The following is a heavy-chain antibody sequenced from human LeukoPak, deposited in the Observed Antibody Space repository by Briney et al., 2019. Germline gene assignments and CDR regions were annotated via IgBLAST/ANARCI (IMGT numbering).Heavy chain of an antibody. Sequence: GGSLRLSCAASGFTFSSYSMNWVRQAPGKGLEWVAVIWYDGSNKYYADSVKGRFTISRDNSKNTLYLQMNSLRAEDTAVYYCAKDYSSGWGTKGFLFDYWGQGTLVTVSS. D-gene: IGHD6-19*01. V-gene: IGHV3-33*06. CDR1: GFTFSSYS. CDR3: AKDYSSGWGTKGFLFDY. CDR2: IWYDGSNK. J-gene: IGHJ4*02.